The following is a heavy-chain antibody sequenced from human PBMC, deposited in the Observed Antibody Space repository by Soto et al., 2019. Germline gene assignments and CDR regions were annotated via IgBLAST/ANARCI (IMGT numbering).Heavy chain of an antibody. Sequence: GGSLSLSCAASGFTFSDYYMSWIRQAPGKGLEWVSYISSSGSTIYYADSVKGRFTISRDNAKNSLYLQMNSLRAEDTAVYYCARWVSVGIQPSPSFHYWGPGTMVTVYS. V-gene: IGHV3-11*01. D-gene: IGHD5-18*01. CDR2: ISSSGSTI. J-gene: IGHJ4*02. CDR1: GFTFSDYY. CDR3: ARWVSVGIQPSPSFHY.